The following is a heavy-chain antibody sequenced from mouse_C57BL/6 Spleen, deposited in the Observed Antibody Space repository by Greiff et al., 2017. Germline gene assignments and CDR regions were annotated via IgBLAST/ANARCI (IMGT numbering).Heavy chain of an antibody. CDR2: ISSGGSYT. J-gene: IGHJ2*01. CDR1: GFTFSSYG. CDR3: ARRPTTAKDYYFDY. D-gene: IGHD1-2*01. V-gene: IGHV5-6*02. Sequence: EVMLVESGGDLVKPGGSLKLSCAASGFTFSSYGMSWVRQTPDKRLEWVATISSGGSYTYYPDSVKGRFTISRDNAKNTLYLQMSSLKSEDTAMYYCARRPTTAKDYYFDYWGQGTTLTVSS.